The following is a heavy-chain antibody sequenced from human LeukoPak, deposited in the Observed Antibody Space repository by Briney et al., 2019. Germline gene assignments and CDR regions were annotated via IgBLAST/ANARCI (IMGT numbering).Heavy chain of an antibody. CDR1: GFTLSSYS. D-gene: IGHD1-26*01. V-gene: IGHV3-21*01. CDR3: ARDPTSIIPQWEPIDY. J-gene: IGHJ4*02. CDR2: ISSSNTYI. Sequence: GGSLRLSCAASGFTLSSYSMNWVRQAPGKGLEWVSFISSSNTYIYYADSVKGRFTISRDNAKRSLYLQMNSLRVEDTAVYYCARDPTSIIPQWEPIDYWGQGTLVTVSS.